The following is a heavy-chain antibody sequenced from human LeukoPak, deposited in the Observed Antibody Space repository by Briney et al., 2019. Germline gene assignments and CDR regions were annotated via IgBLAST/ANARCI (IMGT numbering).Heavy chain of an antibody. CDR2: INHSGST. CDR1: GGSFSGYY. D-gene: IGHD2-2*01. CDR3: AGYQLPLYNWFDP. V-gene: IGHV4-34*01. J-gene: IGHJ5*02. Sequence: SETLSLTCAVYGGSFSGYYWSWIRQPPGKGLEWIGEINHSGSTNYNPSLKSRVTISVDTPKNQFSLKLSSVTAADTAVYYCAGYQLPLYNWFDPWGQGTLVTVSS.